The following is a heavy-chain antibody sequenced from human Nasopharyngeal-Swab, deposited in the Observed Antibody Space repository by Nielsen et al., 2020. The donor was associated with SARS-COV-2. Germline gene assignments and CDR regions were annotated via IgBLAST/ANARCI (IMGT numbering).Heavy chain of an antibody. CDR2: IDAGGGNT. CDR1: GFTFSTYA. J-gene: IGHJ6*03. Sequence: GESLKISCAASGFTFSTYAMTWVRQAPGKGLEWVSTIDAGGGNTWYADSVKGRFTISRDNSKNTLYLQMNSLTVEDTAVYYCTKNTPMVDTYSYYMDVWGEGATVTVSS. CDR3: TKNTPMVDTYSYYMDV. V-gene: IGHV3-23*01. D-gene: IGHD3-10*01.